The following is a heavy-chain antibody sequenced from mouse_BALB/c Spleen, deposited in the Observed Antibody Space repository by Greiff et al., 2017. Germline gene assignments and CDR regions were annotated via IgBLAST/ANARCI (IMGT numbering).Heavy chain of an antibody. Sequence: EVKLVESGGGLVKPGGSLKLSCAASGFTFSDYYMYWVRQTPEKRLEWVATISDGGSYTYYPDSVKGRFTISRDNAKNNLYLQMSSPKSEDTAMYYCARDSTMITTWFAYWGQGTLVTVSA. CDR2: ISDGGSYT. V-gene: IGHV5-4*02. CDR3: ARDSTMITTWFAY. D-gene: IGHD2-4*01. CDR1: GFTFSDYY. J-gene: IGHJ3*01.